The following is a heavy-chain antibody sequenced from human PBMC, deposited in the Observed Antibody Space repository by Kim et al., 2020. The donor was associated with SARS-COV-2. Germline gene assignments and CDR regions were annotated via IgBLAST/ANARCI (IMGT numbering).Heavy chain of an antibody. CDR3: ASLRYFDPLDY. Sequence: GGSMRLSCTASGFTFTTYWMTWVRQAPGKGLEWVGNIKQDGSEKYYVDSVKGRFTISRDNAKNSLYLQMNSLRAEDTAVYYCASLRYFDPLDYGGQGALVTVSS. V-gene: IGHV3-7*01. D-gene: IGHD3-9*01. J-gene: IGHJ4*02. CDR2: IKQDGSEK. CDR1: GFTFTTYW.